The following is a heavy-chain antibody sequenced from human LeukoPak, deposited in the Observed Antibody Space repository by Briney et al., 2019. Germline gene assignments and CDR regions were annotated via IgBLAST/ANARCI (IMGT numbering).Heavy chain of an antibody. CDR3: ARSIPAIRYFVWTHDY. V-gene: IGHV3-7*01. CDR1: GFTFSSYW. J-gene: IGHJ4*02. CDR2: IKQDGSEK. D-gene: IGHD3-9*01. Sequence: TGGSLRLSCAASGFTFSSYWMSWVRQAPGKGLEWVANIKQDGSEKYYVDSVKGRFTISRDNAKNSLYLQMNSLRAEDTAVYYCARSIPAIRYFVWTHDYWGQATLVTVSP.